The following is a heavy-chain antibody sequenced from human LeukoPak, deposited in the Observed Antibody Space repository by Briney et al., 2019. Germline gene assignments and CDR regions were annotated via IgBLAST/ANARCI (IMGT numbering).Heavy chain of an antibody. CDR2: IKPDGRET. V-gene: IGHV3-7*01. J-gene: IGHJ4*02. CDR1: GFTVSINY. CDR3: ARDYN. Sequence: GGSLRLSCAASGFTVSINYMSWVRQAPGKGLEWVANIKPDGRETYYVDSVKGRFTISRDNAKSSLYLQMNSLRAEDTAVYYCARDYNLGQGTLVTVSS.